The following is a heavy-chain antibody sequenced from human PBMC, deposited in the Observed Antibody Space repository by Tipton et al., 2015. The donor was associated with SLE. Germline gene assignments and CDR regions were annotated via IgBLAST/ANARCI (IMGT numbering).Heavy chain of an antibody. D-gene: IGHD2-8*01. CDR3: ARHIGSPLANVLYYFDY. V-gene: IGHV4-4*02. J-gene: IGHJ4*02. Sequence: TLSLTCTVSGASITSSLWWTWVRQTPGKGLEWIGEIYFGSTNYNPSLKSRVTLSVDTSKNQFSLKLTSVTAADTAVYYCARHIGSPLANVLYYFDYWGQGTLVTVSS. CDR1: GASITSSLW. CDR2: IYFGST.